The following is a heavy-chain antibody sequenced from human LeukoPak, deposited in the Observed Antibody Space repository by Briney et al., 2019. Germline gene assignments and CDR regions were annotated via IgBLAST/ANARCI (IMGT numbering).Heavy chain of an antibody. CDR1: GSTFSSYS. J-gene: IGHJ4*02. V-gene: IGHV3-21*01. Sequence: GGSLRLSCAASGSTFSSYSMNWVRQAPGKGLEWVSSISSSSSYIYYADSVKGRFTISRDNAKNSLYLQMNSLRAEDTAVYYCARDRPPAGVRFLEWLPGKNYFDYWGQGTLVTVSS. D-gene: IGHD3-3*01. CDR2: ISSSSSYI. CDR3: ARDRPPAGVRFLEWLPGKNYFDY.